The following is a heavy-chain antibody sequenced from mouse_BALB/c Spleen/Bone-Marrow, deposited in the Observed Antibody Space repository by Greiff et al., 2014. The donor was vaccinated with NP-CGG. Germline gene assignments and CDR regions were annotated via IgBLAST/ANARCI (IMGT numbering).Heavy chain of an antibody. Sequence: VNLVESGGGLVKPGGSLKLSCTASGFIFSDYYMYWVRQTPEKRLEWVAAISDGGSYTYYPDSVKGRFTISRDNAKNNLYLQMSSLKSEDTAMYYCARSGEKYGAMDYWGQGTSVTVSS. CDR1: GFIFSDYY. CDR2: ISDGGSYT. V-gene: IGHV5-4*02. J-gene: IGHJ4*01. D-gene: IGHD1-1*02. CDR3: ARSGEKYGAMDY.